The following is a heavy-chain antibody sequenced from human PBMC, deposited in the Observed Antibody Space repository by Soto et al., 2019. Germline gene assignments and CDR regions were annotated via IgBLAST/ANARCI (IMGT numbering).Heavy chain of an antibody. V-gene: IGHV3-15*07. J-gene: IGHJ3*01. CDR2: IKSKAGGGAI. Sequence: EVQMVESGGGLVKPGGSLRLSCAVSGFSFTEAWMNWVRQAPGKGLEWVGRIKSKAGGGAIDYAAPVKGRFTISRDDSKDTLYLQINILKTEDTAVYYCTTDGTFGGVVVAFHLWGQGTMLTVSS. D-gene: IGHD3-10*01. CDR3: TTDGTFGGVVVAFHL. CDR1: GFSFTEAW.